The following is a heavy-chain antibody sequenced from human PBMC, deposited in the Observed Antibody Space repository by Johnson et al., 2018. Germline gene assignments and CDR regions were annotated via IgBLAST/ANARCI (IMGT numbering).Heavy chain of an antibody. V-gene: IGHV3-13*01. CDR3: AKGAHRYAPVYYGMDV. D-gene: IGHD1-1*01. CDR1: GFTFSSYD. CDR2: IGTAGDT. Sequence: VQLVESGGGLVQPGGSLRLSCAASGFTFSSYDMHWVRQATGKGLEWVSAIGTAGDTYYPGSVKGRFTISRENAKNTLYLQMNSLGAEDTAVYYCAKGAHRYAPVYYGMDVWGQGTTVTVSS. J-gene: IGHJ6*02.